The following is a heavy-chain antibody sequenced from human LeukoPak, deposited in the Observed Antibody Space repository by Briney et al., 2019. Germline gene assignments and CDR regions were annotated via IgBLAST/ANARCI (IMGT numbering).Heavy chain of an antibody. V-gene: IGHV4-59*11. CDR3: ARDSSGENGVWFDP. CDR2: IHYIGSG. J-gene: IGHJ5*02. D-gene: IGHD3-22*01. Sequence: SETLSLTCSVSGASISNHYWSWIRQPPGKGLEWIGHIHYIGSGNCNPYLKSRVTISIASTKDKFSMMLTPVTGADTAAYYCARDSSGENGVWFDPWGQGTLVTVSS. CDR1: GASISNHY.